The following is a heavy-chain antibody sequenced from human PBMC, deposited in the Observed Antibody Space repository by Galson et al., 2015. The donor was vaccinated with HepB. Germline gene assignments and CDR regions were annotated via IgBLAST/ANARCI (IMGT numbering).Heavy chain of an antibody. Sequence: ETLSLTCAVYGGSFNDYYWSWIRQSPGKGLEWIGEINHSGSITNYNPSLKSRVTISVDTSKNQFSLKLSSVTAADTAVYYCARARNDYDFWSGSHRTGMDVWGQGTTVTVSS. CDR1: GGSFNDYY. V-gene: IGHV4-34*01. J-gene: IGHJ6*02. CDR3: ARARNDYDFWSGSHRTGMDV. CDR2: INHSGSIT. D-gene: IGHD3-3*01.